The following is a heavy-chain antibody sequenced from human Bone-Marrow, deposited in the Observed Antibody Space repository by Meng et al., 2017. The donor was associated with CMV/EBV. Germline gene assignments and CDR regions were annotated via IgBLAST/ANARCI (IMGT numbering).Heavy chain of an antibody. J-gene: IGHJ4*02. Sequence: GESLKISCAASGFTFSSYDMHWVRQATGKGLEWVSAIGTAGDTYYPGSVKGRFTISRDNSKNTLYLQMNSLRAEDTAVYYCAKAQLLPRPFDYWGQGTLVTVSS. D-gene: IGHD2-2*01. CDR1: GFTFSSYD. CDR3: AKAQLLPRPFDY. CDR2: IGTAGDT. V-gene: IGHV3-13*01.